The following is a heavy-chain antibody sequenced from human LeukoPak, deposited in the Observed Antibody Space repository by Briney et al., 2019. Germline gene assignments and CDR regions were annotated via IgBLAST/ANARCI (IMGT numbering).Heavy chain of an antibody. Sequence: PSETLSLTCTVSGGSISSYYWSWIRQPPGEGLEWIGYICTSGSTNYNPSLKSRVTISVDTSKNQFSLKLSSVTAADTAVYYCARLRFLEWLPRFDPWGQGTLVTVSS. D-gene: IGHD3-3*01. V-gene: IGHV4-4*09. CDR1: GGSISSYY. CDR3: ARLRFLEWLPRFDP. J-gene: IGHJ5*02. CDR2: ICTSGST.